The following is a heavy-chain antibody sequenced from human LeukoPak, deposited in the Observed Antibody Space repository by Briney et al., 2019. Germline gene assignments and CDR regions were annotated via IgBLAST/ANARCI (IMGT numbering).Heavy chain of an antibody. J-gene: IGHJ4*02. CDR1: GFTLSSYA. CDR3: ARHLSGITGYTYGRGIDY. CDR2: ISWNSGSI. V-gene: IGHV3-9*01. D-gene: IGHD5-18*01. Sequence: GGSLRLSSAASGFTLSSYAMHWVRQAPGKGLEWVSGISWNSGSIGYADSVKGRFTISRDNAKKSLYLQMNSLRAEDTAVYYCARHLSGITGYTYGRGIDYWGQGTLLTVSS.